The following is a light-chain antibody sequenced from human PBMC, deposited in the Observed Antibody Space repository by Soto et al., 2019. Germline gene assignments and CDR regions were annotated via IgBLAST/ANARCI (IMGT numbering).Light chain of an antibody. V-gene: IGKV3-15*01. CDR3: QQYNSWHQIT. CDR2: GAS. Sequence: EIVLTQSPATLTLSPGERATLSCRARQSVTNYLAWYQQKPGQAPRLLIYGASTSATGSPARFNGSGSGTEFTITISTLESEDFEVYCCQQYNSWHQITVGQGTRLENK. CDR1: QSVTNY. J-gene: IGKJ5*01.